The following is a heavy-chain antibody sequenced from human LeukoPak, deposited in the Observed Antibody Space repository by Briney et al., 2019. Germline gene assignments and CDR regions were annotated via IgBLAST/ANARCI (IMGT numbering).Heavy chain of an antibody. CDR2: INHSGSS. V-gene: IGHV4-34*01. CDR1: GGSFSDYY. D-gene: IGHD5-18*01. J-gene: IGHJ4*02. CDR3: ARAVDTAMVGQYYFDF. Sequence: SETLSLTCAVYGGSFSDYYWSWIRQPPGKGLEWIGEINHSGSSNYNPSLKSRVTISVDTSTNKFSLKLSCVTAADTAVYYCARAVDTAMVGQYYFDFWGQGTLVTVSS.